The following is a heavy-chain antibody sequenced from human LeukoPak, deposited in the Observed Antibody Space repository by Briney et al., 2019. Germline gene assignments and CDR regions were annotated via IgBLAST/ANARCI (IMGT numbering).Heavy chain of an antibody. V-gene: IGHV1-46*01. CDR2: INPDGGST. CDR3: ARAPRNSSTMLDF. J-gene: IGHJ4*02. CDR1: GYTFTSYW. D-gene: IGHD6-13*01. Sequence: ASVKVSCKASGYTFTSYWIQWVRQAPGQGLEWMGLINPDGGSTAYAHRFQGRVIMTRDTSTSTAYMDLSSLRSEDTAVYHCARAPRNSSTMLDFWGQGALVTVSS.